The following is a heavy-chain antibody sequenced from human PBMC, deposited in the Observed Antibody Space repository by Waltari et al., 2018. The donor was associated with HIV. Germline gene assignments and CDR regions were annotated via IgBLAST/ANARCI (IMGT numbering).Heavy chain of an antibody. D-gene: IGHD2-2*01. CDR1: GFTFSSYA. CDR2: IWHDANNK. J-gene: IGHJ4*02. V-gene: IGHV3-33*01. Sequence: QVQLVESGGGVVQPGKSLRLSCAASGFTFSSYAMHWVRQAPGKGGEWVAVIWHDANNKYYADSVQGRFTISRDNSKNTLYLHRNSLRAEDTALYYCARDSPAFSRGTEELDYWGQGTLVTVSS. CDR3: ARDSPAFSRGTEELDY.